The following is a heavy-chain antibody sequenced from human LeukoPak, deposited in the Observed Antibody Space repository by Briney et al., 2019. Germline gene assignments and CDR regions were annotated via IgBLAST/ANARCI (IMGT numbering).Heavy chain of an antibody. CDR1: GGSISGGGYY. V-gene: IGHV4-39*01. D-gene: IGHD6-13*01. CDR2: ISYSGST. CDR3: YSTSGGRPH. J-gene: IGHJ4*02. Sequence: SETLSLTCTVSGGSISGGGYYWVWIRQPPGKGLEWIGSISYSGSTNYTPSRQGRVTISEDTSKNQFSLKVNSVTAEDTAVYYGYSTSGGRPHWGEGTLVTVSS.